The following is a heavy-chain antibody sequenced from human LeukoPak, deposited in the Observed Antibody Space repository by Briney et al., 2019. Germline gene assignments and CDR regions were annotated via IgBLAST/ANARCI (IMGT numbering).Heavy chain of an antibody. D-gene: IGHD1-14*01. J-gene: IGHJ4*02. CDR2: IDPKNGGT. V-gene: IGHV1-2*02. CDR3: SRGGLHHGFDY. Sequence: ASVKVSCKASGYTFSEYYIHWVRQAPGQGLEWMGWIDPKNGGTNYAQKFRGRVTMTRDTSFTTVYMDLSRLISDDTAVYYCSRGGLHHGFDYWGQGTLVSVSS. CDR1: GYTFSEYY.